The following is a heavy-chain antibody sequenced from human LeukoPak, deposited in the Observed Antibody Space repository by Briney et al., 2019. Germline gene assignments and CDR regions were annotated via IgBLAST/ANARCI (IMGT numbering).Heavy chain of an antibody. CDR1: GGSISSSSYY. J-gene: IGHJ5*02. Sequence: SETLSLTCTVSGGSISSSSYYWGWIRQPPGKGLEWIGSIYYSGSTYYNPSLKSRVTISVDTSKNQFSLKLSSVTAADTAVYYCARGDYYDSLSRGFDPWGQGTLVIVSS. CDR2: IYYSGST. CDR3: ARGDYYDSLSRGFDP. V-gene: IGHV4-39*01. D-gene: IGHD3-22*01.